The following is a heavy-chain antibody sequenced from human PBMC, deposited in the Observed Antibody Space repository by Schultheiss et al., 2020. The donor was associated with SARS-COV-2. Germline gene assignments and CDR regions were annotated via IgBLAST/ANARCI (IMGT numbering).Heavy chain of an antibody. J-gene: IGHJ5*02. CDR3: ARGPPSRLGNWFDP. CDR2: INHSGST. CDR1: GGSFSGYY. D-gene: IGHD3-10*01. Sequence: SETLSLTCAVYGGSFSGYYWSWIRQPPGKGLEWIGEINHSGSTNYNPSLKSRVPISVDTSKNQFSLKLSSVTAADTAVYYCARGPPSRLGNWFDPWGQGTLVTVAS. V-gene: IGHV4-34*01.